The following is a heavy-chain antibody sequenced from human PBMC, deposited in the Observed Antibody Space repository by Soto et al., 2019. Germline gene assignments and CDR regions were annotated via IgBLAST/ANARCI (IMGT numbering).Heavy chain of an antibody. D-gene: IGHD2-8*01. CDR1: GDFISNFY. CDR2: ISASGRS. Sequence: QVQLQESGPGLVKPSETLSLTCTVSGDFISNFYWSWIRQPAGKGLQSLGRISASGRSNYNPNPQRPVAMSLDTAKHRFCLRLTSLGGAGTAVSFCARGMGRYFDLWGRGTLVTVFS. CDR3: ARGMGRYFDL. V-gene: IGHV4-4*07. J-gene: IGHJ2*01.